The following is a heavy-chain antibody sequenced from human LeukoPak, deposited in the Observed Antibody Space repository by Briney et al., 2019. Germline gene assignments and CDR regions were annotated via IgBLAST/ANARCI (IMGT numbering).Heavy chain of an antibody. CDR2: ISSSGSST. CDR1: GFTFSNYE. V-gene: IGHV3-48*03. J-gene: IGHJ6*02. CDR3: ARRTYGMDV. Sequence: GGSLRLSCATSGFTFSNYEMSWVRQTPGKGLEWVSYISSSGSSTYYADSVKGRFTISRDNAKSSLCLQMDSLRAGDTAVYYCARRTYGMDVWGQGTTVTVSS.